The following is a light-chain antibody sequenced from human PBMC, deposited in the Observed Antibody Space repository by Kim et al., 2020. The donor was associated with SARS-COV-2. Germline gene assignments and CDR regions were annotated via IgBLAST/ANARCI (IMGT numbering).Light chain of an antibody. V-gene: IGKV3-15*01. J-gene: IGKJ4*01. Sequence: EIVMTQSPATLSVSPGERAILSCRASQSVSSYLAWYQQKPGQAPRLLIYVASTRATGIPARFSGSGSGTEFTLTISSLQSEDFAVYYCQQYSNGPLLTVVGGTKMDIK. CDR3: QQYSNGPLLT. CDR2: VAS. CDR1: QSVSSY.